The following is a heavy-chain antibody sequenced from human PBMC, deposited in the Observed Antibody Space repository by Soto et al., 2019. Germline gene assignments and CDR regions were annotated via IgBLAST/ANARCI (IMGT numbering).Heavy chain of an antibody. CDR1: GYTFTGYY. D-gene: IGHD3-10*01. Sequence: ASVKVSCKASGYTFTGYYMHWVRQAPGQGLEWMGWINPNSGGTNYAQKFQGRVTMTRDTSISTAYMELSRLRSDDTAVYYCARDNNYYGSGSYYNGNWFDPWGQGTLVTVSS. V-gene: IGHV1-2*02. CDR3: ARDNNYYGSGSYYNGNWFDP. J-gene: IGHJ5*02. CDR2: INPNSGGT.